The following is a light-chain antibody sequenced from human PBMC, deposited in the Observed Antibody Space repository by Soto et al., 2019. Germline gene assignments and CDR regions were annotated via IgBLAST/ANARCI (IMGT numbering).Light chain of an antibody. CDR2: AAS. CDR3: QQGYSTPWT. Sequence: DIQLTQSPSFLSASVGDRGTITCRASQGISSNLAWYQQKPGKAPKLLIYAASNLQSGVPSRFSASGSGTDFTLTLNSLQPEDFATYYCQQGYSTPWTFGQGTKVDIK. CDR1: QGISSN. J-gene: IGKJ1*01. V-gene: IGKV1-9*01.